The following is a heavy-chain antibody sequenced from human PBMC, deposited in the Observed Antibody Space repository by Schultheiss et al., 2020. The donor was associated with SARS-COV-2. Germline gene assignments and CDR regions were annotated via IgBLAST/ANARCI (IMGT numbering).Heavy chain of an antibody. J-gene: IGHJ6*02. Sequence: SETLSLTCAVSGDFFSTYYWSWVRQPPGKGLEWIGYVRLSGSTDYNPSLKSRVTISVDTSKNQFSLKLRSVTATDTAVYYCARTYCPNGICYHDPYYYYSLDVWGQGTTVTVSS. D-gene: IGHD2-8*01. CDR1: GDFFSTYY. CDR2: VRLSGST. V-gene: IGHV4-59*08. CDR3: ARTYCPNGICYHDPYYYYSLDV.